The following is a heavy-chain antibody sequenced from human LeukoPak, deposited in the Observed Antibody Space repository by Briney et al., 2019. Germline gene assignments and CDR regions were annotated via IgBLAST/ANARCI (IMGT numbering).Heavy chain of an antibody. D-gene: IGHD3-10*01. Sequence: SETLSLTCTVSGGSISSGGYYWSWIRQHPGKGLEWIGYIYYSGSTYYNPSLKSRVTISVDTSKNQFSLKLSSVTAADTAVYYCALDPLGAYGSGTWGQGTLVTVSS. V-gene: IGHV4-31*03. J-gene: IGHJ4*02. CDR2: IYYSGST. CDR3: ALDPLGAYGSGT. CDR1: GGSISSGGYY.